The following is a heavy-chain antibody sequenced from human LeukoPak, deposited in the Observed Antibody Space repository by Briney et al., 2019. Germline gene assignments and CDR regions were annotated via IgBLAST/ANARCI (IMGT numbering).Heavy chain of an antibody. CDR1: GFTFSSYG. Sequence: GGSLRLSCSASGFTFSSYGMDWVRQAPGKGLECLSVRWDDGSKKYYADSVNIRCTISRDNSKNTLYLQMNSLRAEDTVVYYCARDRYGSTSCYNDYWGQGTLVTVSS. CDR3: ARDRYGSTSCYNDY. J-gene: IGHJ4*02. CDR2: RWDDGSKK. D-gene: IGHD2-2*02. V-gene: IGHV3-33*01.